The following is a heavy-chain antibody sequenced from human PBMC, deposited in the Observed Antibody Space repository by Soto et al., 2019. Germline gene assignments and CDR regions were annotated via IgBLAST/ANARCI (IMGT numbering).Heavy chain of an antibody. J-gene: IGHJ6*02. D-gene: IGHD2-2*01. CDR3: ARERRAIYQYYGMDV. CDR2: SRDKATRYIT. CDR1: AFSLSDHY. Sequence: PGGSLRLSCEASAFSLSDHYVDWVRQAPGKGLEWVGRSRDKATRYITEYAASVRGRFTISRDASKNSVYLQMNSLKPGDTAVYFCARERRAIYQYYGMDVWGQGTTVTV. V-gene: IGHV3-72*01.